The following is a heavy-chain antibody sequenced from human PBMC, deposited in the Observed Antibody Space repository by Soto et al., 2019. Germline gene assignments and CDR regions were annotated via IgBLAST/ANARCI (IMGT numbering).Heavy chain of an antibody. Sequence: GGSLRLSCEATGFSFTTYGMHWVRQAPGKGLEWVAVIWYDGNNKYYADSVKGRFTISRDNSKNTLYLQMNSLRAEDTAVYYCARDYSAPYYDFWSGYYTNYMDVWGKGTTVTVSS. D-gene: IGHD3-3*01. CDR3: ARDYSAPYYDFWSGYYTNYMDV. V-gene: IGHV3-33*01. CDR1: GFSFTTYG. CDR2: IWYDGNNK. J-gene: IGHJ6*03.